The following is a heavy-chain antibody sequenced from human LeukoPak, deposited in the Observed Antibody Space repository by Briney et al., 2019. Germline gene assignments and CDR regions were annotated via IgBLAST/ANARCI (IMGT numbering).Heavy chain of an antibody. CDR1: GFTFSSYA. CDR3: VPRLRVDY. J-gene: IGHJ4*02. Sequence: GGSLRLSCAASGFTFSSYAMHWVRQAPGKGLEWVAVISYDGSNKYYADSVKGRFTISRDNSKNTLYLQMNSLRAEDTAVYYCVPRLRVDYWGQGTLVTVSS. D-gene: IGHD4-17*01. V-gene: IGHV3-30-3*01. CDR2: ISYDGSNK.